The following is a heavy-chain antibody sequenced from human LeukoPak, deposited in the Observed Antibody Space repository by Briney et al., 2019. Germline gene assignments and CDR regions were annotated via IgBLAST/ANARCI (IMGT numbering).Heavy chain of an antibody. V-gene: IGHV3-30*18. CDR1: GFTFSSYG. CDR3: ANDNDGVVISY. D-gene: IGHD3-22*01. J-gene: IGHJ4*02. CDR2: ISYDGSNK. Sequence: GGSLRLSCAASGFTFSSYGMHWVRQAPGKGLEWVAVISYDGSNKYYADSVKGRFTISRDNSKNTLYLQMNSLRAEDTAVYYCANDNDGVVISYWGEGTLVTVSS.